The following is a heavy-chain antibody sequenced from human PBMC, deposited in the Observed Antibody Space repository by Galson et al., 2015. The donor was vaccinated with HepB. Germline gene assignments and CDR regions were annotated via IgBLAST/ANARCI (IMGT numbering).Heavy chain of an antibody. Sequence: SLRLSCATSGFIFGDYAMSWVRQAPGKGLEWVGFIRSKAYGGTTEYAASVKGRFTISRDDSKRIAYLQMNSLRTEDTALYYCARNYYDSTLIAGAFDVWGQGTMVAVSS. CDR3: ARNYYDSTLIAGAFDV. D-gene: IGHD3-22*01. J-gene: IGHJ3*01. CDR1: GFIFGDYA. CDR2: IRSKAYGGTT. V-gene: IGHV3-49*04.